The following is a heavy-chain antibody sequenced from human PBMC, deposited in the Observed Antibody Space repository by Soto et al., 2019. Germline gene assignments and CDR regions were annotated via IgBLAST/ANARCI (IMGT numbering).Heavy chain of an antibody. D-gene: IGHD6-13*01. J-gene: IGHJ4*02. Sequence: QVQLVQSGAEVKKPGSSVKVSCKTSGGTFSSYAISWVRQAPGQGLEWMGGIVPFIDTTNYAQSFQGRVTINADNSTSTVHMELSGLRSEDTGVYYCARGSFSSSWRFDYWGQGTLVTVSS. CDR1: GGTFSSYA. CDR2: IVPFIDTT. CDR3: ARGSFSSSWRFDY. V-gene: IGHV1-69*06.